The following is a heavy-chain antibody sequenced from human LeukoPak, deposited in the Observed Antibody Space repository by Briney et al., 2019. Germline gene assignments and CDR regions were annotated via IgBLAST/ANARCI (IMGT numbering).Heavy chain of an antibody. CDR1: GGTFSSYA. J-gene: IGHJ4*02. CDR2: IIPIFGTA. Sequence: SVKVSCKASGGTFSSYAISWVRQAPGQGLEWMGGIIPIFGTANYAQKFQGRVTITADESTSTAYMELSSLRSEDTAVYYCATALAGSLPRMYYLDYWGQGTLVTVSS. V-gene: IGHV1-69*13. CDR3: ATALAGSLPRMYYLDY. D-gene: IGHD1-26*01.